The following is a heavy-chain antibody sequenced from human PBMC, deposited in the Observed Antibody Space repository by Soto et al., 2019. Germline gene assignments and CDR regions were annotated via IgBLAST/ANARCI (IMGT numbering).Heavy chain of an antibody. CDR2: IIPIFGTS. V-gene: IGHV1-69*13. CDR1: GGTFSSYA. D-gene: IGHD2-2*01. Sequence: SVKVSCKASGGTFSSYAISWVRQAPGQGLEWMGGIIPIFGTSNYAQKFQGRVTITADESTSTAYMELSSLRAEDTAVYYCARAVVVVPAPKSYYYGMDVWGQGTTVTVSS. J-gene: IGHJ6*02. CDR3: ARAVVVVPAPKSYYYGMDV.